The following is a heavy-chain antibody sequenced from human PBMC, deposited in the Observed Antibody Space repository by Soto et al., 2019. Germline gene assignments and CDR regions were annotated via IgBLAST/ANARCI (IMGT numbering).Heavy chain of an antibody. CDR3: PRDPRRSSPSGGADP. CDR1: GDTCNIVA. Sequence: SATRSCTDAGDTCNIVALFWRQPAPGQGLEWMGWISAYNGNTNYAQKLQGRVTMTTDTSTSTAYMELRSLRSDDTAVLDCPRDPRRSSPSGGADPWGQRTLVPIS. D-gene: IGHD6-13*01. CDR2: ISAYNGNT. V-gene: IGHV1-18*04. J-gene: IGHJ5*02.